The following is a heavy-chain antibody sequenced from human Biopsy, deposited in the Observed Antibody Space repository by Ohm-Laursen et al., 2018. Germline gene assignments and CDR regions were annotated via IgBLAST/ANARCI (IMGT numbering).Heavy chain of an antibody. CDR3: ARGRRLPAAISSYYYAMDV. D-gene: IGHD2-2*01. CDR2: FAPENGKT. CDR1: GYTLNELS. J-gene: IGHJ6*02. Sequence: GSSVKVSCKVSGYTLNELSMHWVRQVPGKGLEWMGGFAPENGKTVYAQNFQARVSLTEDTSTDTAYMELRSLRSEDTAVYYCARGRRLPAAISSYYYAMDVWGQGTTVTVSS. V-gene: IGHV1-24*01.